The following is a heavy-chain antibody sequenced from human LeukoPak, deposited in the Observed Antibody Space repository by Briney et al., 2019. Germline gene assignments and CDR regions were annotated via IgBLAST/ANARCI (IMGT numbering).Heavy chain of an antibody. CDR1: GYTFINYD. Sequence: ASVKVSCKTSGYTFINYDINWVRQATGQGLEWLRWMSANSGNTGYAQKFQGRVSMTRATSISTAYLELSSLTFEDTAVYYCARTPPKGDIDYWGQGTLVTVSS. CDR2: MSANSGNT. CDR3: ARTPPKGDIDY. D-gene: IGHD2-21*02. J-gene: IGHJ4*02. V-gene: IGHV1-8*01.